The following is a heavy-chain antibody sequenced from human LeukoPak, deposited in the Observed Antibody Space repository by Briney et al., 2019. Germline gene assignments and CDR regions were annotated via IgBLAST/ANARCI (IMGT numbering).Heavy chain of an antibody. CDR2: IHSGGTT. CDR1: VFTVSINY. Sequence: GGSLRLSCAASVFTVSINYMSWVRQAPGKGLEWVSAIHSGGTTYYADSVKGRFTISRDNSKNALYLQMNSLRGDDTAVYYCAGSAVTNLDSWGQGNLVTVSS. CDR3: AGSAVTNLDS. D-gene: IGHD4-23*01. V-gene: IGHV3-66*01. J-gene: IGHJ4*02.